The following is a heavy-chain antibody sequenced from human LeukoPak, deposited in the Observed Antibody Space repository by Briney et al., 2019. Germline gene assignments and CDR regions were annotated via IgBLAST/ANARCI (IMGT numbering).Heavy chain of an antibody. CDR2: FDLEDGHT. Sequence: EASVKVSCKASGGTFSNFAISWVRQAPGQGLKWLGGFDLEDGHTVYAQKFQGRVTMTEDTSTDTAYMELSSLTSEDTAVYYCATDLEWFLSWGQGTLVTVSS. CDR3: ATDLEWFLS. D-gene: IGHD3-3*01. J-gene: IGHJ5*01. V-gene: IGHV1-24*01. CDR1: GGTFSNFA.